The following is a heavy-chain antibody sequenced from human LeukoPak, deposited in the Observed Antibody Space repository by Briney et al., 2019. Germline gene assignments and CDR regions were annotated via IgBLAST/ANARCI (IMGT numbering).Heavy chain of an antibody. CDR1: GFTFTGYY. J-gene: IGHJ4*02. D-gene: IGHD5-24*01. CDR2: FSSRSNYT. V-gene: IGHV3-11*03. CDR3: ARARDGYNIDY. Sequence: PGGSLRLSCAASGFTFTGYYMPWIRQAPGKGLEWVSYFSSRSNYTNYADSVKGRFTISRDNAKNSVYLQMKSLRAEDTALYYCARARDGYNIDYWGQGTLVTVSS.